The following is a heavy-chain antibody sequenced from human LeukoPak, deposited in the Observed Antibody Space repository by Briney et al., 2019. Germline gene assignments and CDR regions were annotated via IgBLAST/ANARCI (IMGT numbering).Heavy chain of an antibody. CDR2: IYYSGST. J-gene: IGHJ6*03. CDR3: ARLHYYDSNYYYYMDV. CDR1: GGSISSYY. D-gene: IGHD3-22*01. V-gene: IGHV4-59*01. Sequence: SETLSLTCTVSGGSISSYYWSWIRQPPGKGLEWVGYIYYSGSTNYNPSLKSRVTISVDTSKNQFSLKLSSVTAADTAVYYCARLHYYDSNYYYYMDVWGKGTTVTISS.